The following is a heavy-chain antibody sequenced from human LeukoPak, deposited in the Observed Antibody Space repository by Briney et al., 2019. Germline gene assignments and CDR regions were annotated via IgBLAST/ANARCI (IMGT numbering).Heavy chain of an antibody. D-gene: IGHD7-27*01. V-gene: IGHV3-30*18. CDR2: ISYDGSNK. CDR1: GFTFSSYG. Sequence: GGSLRLSCAASGFTFSSYGMHWVRQAPGKGLEWVAVISYDGSNKYYADSVKGRFTISRDNSKNTLYLQMNSLRAEDTAVYYCAKHSGDLSYYYYGMDVWGQGTTVTVSS. J-gene: IGHJ6*02. CDR3: AKHSGDLSYYYYGMDV.